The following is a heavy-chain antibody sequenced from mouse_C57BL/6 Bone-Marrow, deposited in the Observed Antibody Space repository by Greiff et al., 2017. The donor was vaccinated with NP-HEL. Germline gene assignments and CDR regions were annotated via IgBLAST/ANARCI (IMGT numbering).Heavy chain of an antibody. J-gene: IGHJ3*01. CDR2: ISSGGSYT. CDR3: ARRFAY. CDR1: GFTFSSCG. Sequence: EVQLKESGGDLVKPGGSLKLSCAASGFTFSSCGMSWVRQTPDKRLEWVATISSGGSYTYYPDSVKGRFTISRDNAKNTLYLQMSSLKSEDTAMYYCARRFAYWGQGTLVTVSA. V-gene: IGHV5-6*01.